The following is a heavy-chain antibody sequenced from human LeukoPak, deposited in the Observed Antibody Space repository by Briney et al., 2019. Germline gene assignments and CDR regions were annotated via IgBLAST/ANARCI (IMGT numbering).Heavy chain of an antibody. J-gene: IGHJ5*02. Sequence: PSETLSLTCTVSGGSISSGDYYWSWIRQPPGKGLEWIGYIYYSGSTYYNPSLKSRVTISVDTSKNQFSLKLSSVTAADTAVYYCARHSPFYDYVSWFDPWGQGTLVTVSS. D-gene: IGHD3-16*01. V-gene: IGHV4-30-4*01. CDR3: ARHSPFYDYVSWFDP. CDR1: GGSISSGDYY. CDR2: IYYSGST.